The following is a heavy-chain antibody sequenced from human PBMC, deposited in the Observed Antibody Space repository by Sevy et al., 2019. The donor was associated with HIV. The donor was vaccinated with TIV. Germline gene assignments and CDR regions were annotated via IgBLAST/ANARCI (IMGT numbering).Heavy chain of an antibody. Sequence: SETLSLTCTVSGGSISSSDYYWGWIRQPPGKGLEWIGIIYYSGNSYYNPSLKSRVTISVDTSKNQFSLNLSSVTAADTAVYYCNGGASSGWYEDYWCQGTLVTVSS. V-gene: IGHV4-39*01. CDR1: GGSISSSDYY. CDR2: IYYSGNS. D-gene: IGHD6-19*01. J-gene: IGHJ4*02. CDR3: NGGASSGWYEDY.